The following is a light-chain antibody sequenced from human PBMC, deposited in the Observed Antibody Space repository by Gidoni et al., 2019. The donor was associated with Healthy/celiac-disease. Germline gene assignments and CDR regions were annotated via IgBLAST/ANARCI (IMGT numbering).Light chain of an antibody. CDR1: QSLLHSNGYNY. V-gene: IGKV2-28*01. CDR3: MQALQTPPS. Sequence: DIVMTQSPLSLPVTPGEPASISCRSSQSLLHSNGYNYLDWYLQKPGQSPQLLIYLGSNRASGVPDRLSGSGSGTDFTLKISRVEAEDVGVYYCMQALQTPPSFXXXTKLEIK. CDR2: LGS. J-gene: IGKJ2*03.